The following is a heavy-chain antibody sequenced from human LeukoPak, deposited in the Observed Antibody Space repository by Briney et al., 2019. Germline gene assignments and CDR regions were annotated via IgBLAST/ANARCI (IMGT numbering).Heavy chain of an antibody. CDR3: VRDLGDYFDY. CDR1: GGSINGSNYY. CDR2: LHYNGST. J-gene: IGHJ4*02. D-gene: IGHD3-16*01. V-gene: IGHV4-39*07. Sequence: SGTLSLTCSVSGGSINGSNYYWGWIRQSPGKGLEWMGSLHYNGSTYYTYNASLKSRLTISVDTSKNQFSLSLNSLTTADTAVYYCVRDLGDYFDYWGQGTLVTVSS.